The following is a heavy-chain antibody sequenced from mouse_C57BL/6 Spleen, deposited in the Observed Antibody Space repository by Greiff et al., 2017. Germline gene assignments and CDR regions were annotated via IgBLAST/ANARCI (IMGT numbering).Heavy chain of an antibody. J-gene: IGHJ3*01. D-gene: IGHD2-4*01. V-gene: IGHV5-4*01. CDR2: ISDGGSYT. CDR3: AREDDYSAWFAY. Sequence: EVKLVESGGGLVKPGGSLKLSCAASGFTFSSYAMSWVRQTPEKRLEWVATISDGGSYTYYPDNVKGRFTISRDNAKNNLYLQMSHLKSEDTAMYYCAREDDYSAWFAYWGQGTLVTVSA. CDR1: GFTFSSYA.